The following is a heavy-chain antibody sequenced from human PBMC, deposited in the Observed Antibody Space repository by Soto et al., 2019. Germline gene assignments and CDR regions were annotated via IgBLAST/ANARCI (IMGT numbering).Heavy chain of an antibody. CDR2: ISYDGSNK. CDR1: GFTFSSYG. J-gene: IGHJ1*01. Sequence: GGSLRLSCAASGFTFSSYGMHWVRQAPGKGLEWVAVISYDGSNKYYADSVKGRFTISRDNSKNTLYLQMNSLRAEDTAVYYCAKEGVDSSSSWYYFQHWGQGTLVTVSS. CDR3: AKEGVDSSSSWYYFQH. D-gene: IGHD6-13*01. V-gene: IGHV3-30*18.